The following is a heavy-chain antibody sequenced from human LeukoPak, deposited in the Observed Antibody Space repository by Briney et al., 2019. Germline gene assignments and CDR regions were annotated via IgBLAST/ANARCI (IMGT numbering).Heavy chain of an antibody. D-gene: IGHD6-13*01. V-gene: IGHV3-74*01. J-gene: IGHJ4*02. Sequence: PGGSLRLSCAASGFTFRTYWMHWVRQAPGKGLVWVSRINSDGSSTSYADSVKGRFTISRDNAKNSLYLQMNSLRDEDTAVYYCARESAAGGAGLGYFDYWGQGTLVTVSS. CDR2: INSDGSST. CDR3: ARESAAGGAGLGYFDY. CDR1: GFTFRTYW.